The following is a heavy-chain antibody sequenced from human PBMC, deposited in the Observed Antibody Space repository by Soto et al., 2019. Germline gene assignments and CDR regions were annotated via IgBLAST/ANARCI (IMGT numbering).Heavy chain of an antibody. J-gene: IGHJ4*02. D-gene: IGHD1-7*01. V-gene: IGHV3-53*01. CDR3: ARVDDWNYAYY. CDR1: GFTVSSNY. Sequence: GGSLRLSCAASGFTVSSNYMSWVRQAPGKGLEWVSVIYSGGSTYYADSVKGRFTISRDNSKNTLYLQMNSLRAEDTAVYYCARVDDWNYAYYWGQGTLVTVSS. CDR2: IYSGGST.